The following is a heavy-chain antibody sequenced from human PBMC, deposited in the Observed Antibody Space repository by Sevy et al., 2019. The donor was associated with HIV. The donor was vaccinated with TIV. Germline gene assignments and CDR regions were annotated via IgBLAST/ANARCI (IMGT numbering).Heavy chain of an antibody. CDR1: GYTFTNYA. CDR3: ARGEFCSGSSCYSEFFDY. J-gene: IGHJ4*02. CDR2: INVGNGNT. Sequence: ASVKVSCKASGYTFTNYAIHWVRQAPGQKLEWMGRINVGNGNTLSQMFQDRATFTRDTSASTAYMQLSSLRSEDTAVYDCARGEFCSGSSCYSEFFDYWGQGALVTVSS. V-gene: IGHV1-3*01. D-gene: IGHD2-15*01.